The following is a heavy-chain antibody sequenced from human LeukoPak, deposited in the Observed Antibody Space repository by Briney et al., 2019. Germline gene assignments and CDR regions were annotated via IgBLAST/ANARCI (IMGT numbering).Heavy chain of an antibody. D-gene: IGHD3-22*01. CDR3: ARDKYYYDSSGYYYVGFDY. CDR2: IYPGDSDT. V-gene: IGHV5-51*01. Sequence: GESVKISCKGSGYSFTSYWIGWVRQMPGKGLEWMGIIYPGDSDTRYSPSFQGQVTISADKSISTAYLQWSSLKASDTAMYYCARDKYYYDSSGYYYVGFDYWGQGTLVTVSS. J-gene: IGHJ4*02. CDR1: GYSFTSYW.